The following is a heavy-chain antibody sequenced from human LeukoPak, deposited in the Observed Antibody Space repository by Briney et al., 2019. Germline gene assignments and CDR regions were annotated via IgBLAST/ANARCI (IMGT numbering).Heavy chain of an antibody. CDR2: INHSGST. Sequence: RASETLSLTCAVYGGSFSGYYWSWIRQPPGKGLEWIGEINHSGSTNYNPSLKSRATISVDTSKNQFSLKLSSVTAADTAVYYCARGRGYSSGWYHYWGQGTLVTVSS. D-gene: IGHD6-13*01. CDR3: ARGRGYSSGWYHY. V-gene: IGHV4-34*01. CDR1: GGSFSGYY. J-gene: IGHJ4*02.